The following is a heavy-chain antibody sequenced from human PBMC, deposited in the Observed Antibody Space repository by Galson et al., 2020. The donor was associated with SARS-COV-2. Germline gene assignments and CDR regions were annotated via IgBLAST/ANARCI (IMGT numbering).Heavy chain of an antibody. CDR3: AIKEGYYYYGMDV. CDR2: ISGSGGST. Sequence: GGSLRLSCAASGFTFSSYTMNWVRQAPGKGLEWVSAISGSGGSTYYADSVKGRFTISRDNSKNTLYLQMNSLRAEDTAVYYCAIKEGYYYYGMDVWGQGTTVTVSS. J-gene: IGHJ6*02. V-gene: IGHV3-23*01. CDR1: GFTFSSYT.